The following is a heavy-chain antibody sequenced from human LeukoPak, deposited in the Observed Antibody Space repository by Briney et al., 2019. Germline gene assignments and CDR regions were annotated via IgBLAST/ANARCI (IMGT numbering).Heavy chain of an antibody. J-gene: IGHJ5*01. Sequence: SETLSLTCTVSGGSISGSSYYWGWIRQPPGKGLEWIGSIYYSGSTYYNPSLKSRVTISVDTSKNQFSLKVTSLTTTDTAVYRCARLASGRSPPPTRWAWFDSWGQGILVTVSS. CDR3: ARLASGRSPPPTRWAWFDS. CDR1: GGSISGSSYY. D-gene: IGHD3-10*01. V-gene: IGHV4-39*01. CDR2: IYYSGST.